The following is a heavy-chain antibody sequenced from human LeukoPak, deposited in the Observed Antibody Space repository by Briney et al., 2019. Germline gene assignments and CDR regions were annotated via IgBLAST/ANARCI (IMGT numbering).Heavy chain of an antibody. D-gene: IGHD2-2*01. V-gene: IGHV4-59*01. CDR3: ARERGYCSSTSCPSWFDP. Sequence: SETLSLTCTVSGGAISSYYWSWIRQPPGKGLEWIGYVYYSGSTNYNPSLKSRVTISVDTSKKQFSLKLSSVTAADTAVYYCARERGYCSSTSCPSWFDPWGQGTLVTVSS. CDR1: GGAISSYY. CDR2: VYYSGST. J-gene: IGHJ5*02.